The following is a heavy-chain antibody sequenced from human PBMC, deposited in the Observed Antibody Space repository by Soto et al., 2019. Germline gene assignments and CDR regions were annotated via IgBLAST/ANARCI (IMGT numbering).Heavy chain of an antibody. CDR2: IIPFFGTA. CDR1: GGTFSTFG. J-gene: IGHJ4*02. V-gene: IGHV1-69*13. Sequence: SVKVSCKTSGGTFSTFGISWVRQAPGQGLEWMGGIIPFFGTAEYSQKFEDRITITADESTNTVYMDLRSLTSEDTAIYYCARTAPMDAGDKYYYDFWGQGALVIVSS. CDR3: ARTAPMDAGDKYYYDF. D-gene: IGHD3-16*01.